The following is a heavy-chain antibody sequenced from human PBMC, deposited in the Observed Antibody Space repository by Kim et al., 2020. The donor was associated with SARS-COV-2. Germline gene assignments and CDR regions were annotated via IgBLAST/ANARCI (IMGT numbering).Heavy chain of an antibody. CDR1: GFTFSSYA. CDR2: ISSNGGST. J-gene: IGHJ6*02. Sequence: GGSLRLSCSASGFTFSSYAMHWVRQAPGKGLEYVSAISSNGGSTYYADSVKGRFTISRDNSKNTLYLQMSSLRAEDTAVYYCGGRPITVTTSYYYYGMDVWGQGTTVTVSS. D-gene: IGHD4-4*01. CDR3: GGRPITVTTSYYYYGMDV. V-gene: IGHV3-64D*09.